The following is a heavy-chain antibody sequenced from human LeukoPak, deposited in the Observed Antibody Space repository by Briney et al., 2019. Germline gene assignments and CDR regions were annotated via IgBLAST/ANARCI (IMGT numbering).Heavy chain of an antibody. CDR3: ARAPGSSSWYDY. V-gene: IGHV4-61*09. Sequence: TSETLSLTCTVSGGSISSGSYCWSWIRQPAGKGLEWIGHIHTSGSTNYSPSLKSRVTISVDTSKNQFSLKLYSVTAADTAVYYCARAPGSSSWYDYWGQGTLVTVSS. J-gene: IGHJ4*02. CDR2: IHTSGST. CDR1: GGSISSGSYC. D-gene: IGHD6-13*01.